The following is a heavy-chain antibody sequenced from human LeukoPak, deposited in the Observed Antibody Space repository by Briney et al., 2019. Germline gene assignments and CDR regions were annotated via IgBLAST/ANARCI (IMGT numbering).Heavy chain of an antibody. V-gene: IGHV3-11*04. J-gene: IGHJ4*02. CDR3: ARGGELLRPADY. Sequence: PGGSLRLSCAASGFTFSDYYMSWIRQAPGKGLEWVSYISSNGDTIHYADSVKGRFTISRNNAKNSLYLQTNNLRAEDSSVYYCARGGELLRPADYWGQGTLVTVSS. CDR1: GFTFSDYY. D-gene: IGHD1-26*01. CDR2: ISSNGDTI.